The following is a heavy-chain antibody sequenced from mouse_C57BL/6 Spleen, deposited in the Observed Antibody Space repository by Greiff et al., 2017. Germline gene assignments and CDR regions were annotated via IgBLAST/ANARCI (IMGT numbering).Heavy chain of an antibody. CDR1: GYTFTSYW. CDR3: ARERAYAMDY. Sequence: QVQLQQSGAELVKPGASVKLSCKASGYTFTSYWMHWVKQRPGQGLEWIGMIHPNSGSTNYNEKFKSKATLTVDKSSSKAYMQLSSLTSEDSAVYYCARERAYAMDYWGQGTSVTVSS. D-gene: IGHD3-3*01. J-gene: IGHJ4*01. V-gene: IGHV1-64*01. CDR2: IHPNSGST.